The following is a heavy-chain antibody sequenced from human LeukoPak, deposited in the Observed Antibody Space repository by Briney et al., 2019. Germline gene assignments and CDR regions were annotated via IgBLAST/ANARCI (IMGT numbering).Heavy chain of an antibody. V-gene: IGHV4-59*01. CDR2: IYYSGST. J-gene: IGHJ4*02. CDR1: GGSISSYY. Sequence: SETLSLTCTVSGGSISSYYWSWIRQPPGKGLEWIGYIYYSGSTNYNPSLKSRVTISVDTSKNQFSLKLSSVTAADTAVYYCARVSGSYFRSRYNLDYWGQGTLVTVSS. D-gene: IGHD1-26*01. CDR3: ARVSGSYFRSRYNLDY.